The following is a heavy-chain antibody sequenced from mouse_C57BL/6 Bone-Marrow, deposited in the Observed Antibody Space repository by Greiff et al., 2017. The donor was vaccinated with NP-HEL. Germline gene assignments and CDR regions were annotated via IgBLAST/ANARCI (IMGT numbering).Heavy chain of an antibody. Sequence: EVQLVESGGGLVQPGGSLQLSCAASGFTFSDYGMAWVRQAPRKGPEWVAFISNLAYSIYSADTVTGRFTISRENAKNTLYLEMSSLRSEDTAMYYCARHGDYGFAYWGQGTLVTVSA. J-gene: IGHJ3*01. CDR3: ARHGDYGFAY. CDR1: GFTFSDYG. CDR2: ISNLAYSI. V-gene: IGHV5-15*01. D-gene: IGHD2-4*01.